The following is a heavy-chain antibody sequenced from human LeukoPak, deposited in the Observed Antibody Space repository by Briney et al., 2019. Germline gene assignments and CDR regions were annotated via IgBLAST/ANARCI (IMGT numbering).Heavy chain of an antibody. CDR2: IRSKANSYAT. J-gene: IGHJ4*02. CDR3: TRMGSGRSVDY. D-gene: IGHD1-26*01. Sequence: AGGSLRLSCAASGFTFSGSAIHWVRQASGKGLEWVGRIRSKANSYATEYAASVKGRFTISRDDPEKTAYLQMNSLKIEDTAVYYCTRMGSGRSVDYWGQGTLVTVSS. CDR1: GFTFSGSA. V-gene: IGHV3-73*01.